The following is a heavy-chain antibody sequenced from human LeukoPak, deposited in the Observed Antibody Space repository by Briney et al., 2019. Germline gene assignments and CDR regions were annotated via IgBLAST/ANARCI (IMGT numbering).Heavy chain of an antibody. Sequence: SVKVSCKASGGTFSSYAISWVRQAPGQGLEWMGGIIPIFGTANYAQKFQGRVTITADKSTSTAYMELSSLRSEDTAVYYCAREPNGNYYYMDVWGKGTTVTVSS. CDR1: GGTFSSYA. CDR3: AREPNGNYYYMDV. V-gene: IGHV1-69*06. J-gene: IGHJ6*03. D-gene: IGHD1-14*01. CDR2: IIPIFGTA.